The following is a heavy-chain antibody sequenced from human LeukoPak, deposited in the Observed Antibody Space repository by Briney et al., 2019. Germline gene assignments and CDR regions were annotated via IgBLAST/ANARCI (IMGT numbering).Heavy chain of an antibody. CDR2: IYYSGST. CDR1: GGSISSYY. V-gene: IGHV4-59*12. CDR3: ARVRITMIVMDKHYYFDY. J-gene: IGHJ4*02. Sequence: SETLSLTCTVSGGSISSYYWSWIRQPPGNGLEWIGYIYYSGSTNYNPSLKSRVTISVDTSKNQFSLKLSSVTAADTAVYYCARVRITMIVMDKHYYFDYWGQGTLVTVSS. D-gene: IGHD3-22*01.